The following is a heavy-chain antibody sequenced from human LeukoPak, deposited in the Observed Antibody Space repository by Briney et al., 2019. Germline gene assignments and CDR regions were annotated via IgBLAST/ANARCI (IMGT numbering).Heavy chain of an antibody. Sequence: SETLSLTCAVSGYSISSGYYWGWIRQPPGKGLEWIGSIYHSGNTYYNPSLRSRVTISVGTPKNQFSLKLSSVTATDTAAYYCARLSGTYGLDYFVYWGQGTLVTVSS. D-gene: IGHD1-26*01. CDR2: IYHSGNT. CDR3: ARLSGTYGLDYFVY. CDR1: GYSISSGYY. J-gene: IGHJ4*02. V-gene: IGHV4-38-2*01.